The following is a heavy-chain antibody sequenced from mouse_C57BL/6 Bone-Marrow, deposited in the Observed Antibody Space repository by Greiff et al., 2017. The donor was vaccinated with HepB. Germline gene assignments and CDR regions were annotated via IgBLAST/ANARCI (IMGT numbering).Heavy chain of an antibody. CDR2: ISYDGSN. CDR3: ARAIITTVVATPDY. V-gene: IGHV3-6*01. Sequence: ESGPGLVKPSQSLSLTCSVTGYSITSGYYWNWIRQFPGNKLEWMGYISYDGSNNYNPSLKNRISITRDTSKNQFFLKLNSVTPEDTATYYCARAIITTVVATPDYWGQGTTLTVSS. J-gene: IGHJ2*01. D-gene: IGHD1-1*01. CDR1: GYSITSGYY.